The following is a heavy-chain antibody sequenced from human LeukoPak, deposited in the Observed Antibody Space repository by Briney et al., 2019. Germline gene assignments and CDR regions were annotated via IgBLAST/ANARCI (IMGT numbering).Heavy chain of an antibody. CDR3: ARGAIPFDY. CDR2: ISYDGSNK. D-gene: IGHD2-2*02. J-gene: IGHJ4*02. CDR1: GFTFSSYG. V-gene: IGHV3-30*03. Sequence: GGSLRLTCAASGFTFSSYGMHWVRQAPGKGLEWVAVISYDGSNKYYADSVKGRFTISSDNSKNTLYLQMNSLRAEDTAVYYCARGAIPFDYWGQGTLVTVSS.